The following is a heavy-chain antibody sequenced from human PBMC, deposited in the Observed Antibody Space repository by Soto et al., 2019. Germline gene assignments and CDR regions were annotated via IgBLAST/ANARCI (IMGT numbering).Heavy chain of an antibody. V-gene: IGHV4-4*07. CDR2: VYTSGST. J-gene: IGHJ5*02. D-gene: IGHD3-22*01. CDR1: GSSITSYY. CDR3: ARYYYDSSGSYYNWFDP. Sequence: ETLSLTCIVSGSSITSYYWSWIRQPAGKGLEWIGRVYTSGSTNYNPSLKSRVTMSVDTSKNQFSLNLSSVTAADTAVYYCARYYYDSSGSYYNWFDPWGQGTLVTVSS.